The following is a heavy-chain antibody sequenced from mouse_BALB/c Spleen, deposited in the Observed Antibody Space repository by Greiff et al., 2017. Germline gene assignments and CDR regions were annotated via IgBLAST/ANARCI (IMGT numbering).Heavy chain of an antibody. Sequence: QVQLKQPGAELVKPGASVKLYCKASGYTFTSYYMYWVKQRPGQGLEWIGGINPSNGGTNCNEKFKSKATLTVDKSSSTAYMQLSSLTSEDSAVFYCTSYDYWGQGTTLTVSS. CDR1: GYTFTSYY. CDR3: TSYDY. CDR2: INPSNGGT. J-gene: IGHJ2*01. V-gene: IGHV1S81*02.